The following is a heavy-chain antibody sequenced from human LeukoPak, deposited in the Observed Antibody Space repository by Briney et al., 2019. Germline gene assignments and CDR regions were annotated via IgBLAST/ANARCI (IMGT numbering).Heavy chain of an antibody. CDR3: ARGGYHHGFDI. V-gene: IGHV3-74*01. J-gene: IGHJ3*02. Sequence: TGGSLGLPGPASGFTFKSYWFPWARQAPGRGLGWVSRINSDGSDTIYADSVKGRFTISRDNAKSTVYLQMNSLKAEDTAVYYCARGGYHHGFDIWGQGTMVTVSS. D-gene: IGHD2-15*01. CDR1: GFTFKSYW. CDR2: INSDGSDT.